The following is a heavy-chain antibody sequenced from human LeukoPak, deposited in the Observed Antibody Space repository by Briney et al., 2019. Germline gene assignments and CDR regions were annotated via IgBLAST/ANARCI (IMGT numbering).Heavy chain of an antibody. Sequence: GGSLRLSCAASGFTFSSYSMNWVRQAPGKGLEWVSSISSSSSYIYYADSVKGRFTISRDNAKNSLYLQMNSLRAEDTAVYYCASKYSSRWSKFGVYYMDVWGKGTTVTVSS. CDR3: ASKYSSRWSKFGVYYMDV. D-gene: IGHD6-13*01. CDR1: GFTFSSYS. CDR2: ISSSSSYI. V-gene: IGHV3-21*01. J-gene: IGHJ6*03.